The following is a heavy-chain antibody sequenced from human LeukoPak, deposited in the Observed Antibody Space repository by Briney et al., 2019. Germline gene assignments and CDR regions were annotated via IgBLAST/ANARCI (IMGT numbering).Heavy chain of an antibody. CDR1: QFMFNNYA. D-gene: IGHD2-21*01. CDR2: ISYDGVDK. J-gene: IGHJ4*02. CDR3: AKDPWAYGKVRVDY. Sequence: GGSLRLFCAASQFMFNNYAMSWVRQAPGKGLEWVASISYDGVDKYYADSLKARFTMSRDNSKNSVYLQMGSLRVEDTAMYYCAKDPWAYGKVRVDYWGQGTLVTVSS. V-gene: IGHV3-30-3*01.